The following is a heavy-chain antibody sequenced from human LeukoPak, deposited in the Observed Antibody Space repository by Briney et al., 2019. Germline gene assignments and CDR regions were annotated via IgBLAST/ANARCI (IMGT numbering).Heavy chain of an antibody. CDR2: IYPGDSDT. D-gene: IGHD4-17*01. Sequence: GESLKISCKGFGYSFTSYWIGWVRQVPGKGLEWMGIIYPGDSDTRYSPSFQGQVTISADKSISTAYLQWSSLKASDTAMYYCARLLGVYGDYGGYWFDPWGQGTLVTVSS. V-gene: IGHV5-51*01. CDR1: GYSFTSYW. CDR3: ARLLGVYGDYGGYWFDP. J-gene: IGHJ5*02.